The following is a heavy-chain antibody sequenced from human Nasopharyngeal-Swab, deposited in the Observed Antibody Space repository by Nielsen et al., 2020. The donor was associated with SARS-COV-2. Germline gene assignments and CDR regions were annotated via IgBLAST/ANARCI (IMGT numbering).Heavy chain of an antibody. CDR2: IYYSGST. D-gene: IGHD2-2*01. Sequence: SETLSLTCTVSGGSITRYFWSWIRQHPGKGLEWIGYIYYSGSTYYNPSLKSRVTISVDTSKNQFSLKLSSVTAADTAVYYCARETYCSSTSCYGTSGFDYWGQGTLVTVSS. CDR1: GGSITRYF. V-gene: IGHV4-31*03. CDR3: ARETYCSSTSCYGTSGFDY. J-gene: IGHJ4*02.